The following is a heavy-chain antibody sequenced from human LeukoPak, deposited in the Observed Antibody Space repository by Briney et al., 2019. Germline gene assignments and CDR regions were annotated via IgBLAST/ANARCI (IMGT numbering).Heavy chain of an antibody. Sequence: GGSLRLSCAASGFTFDDYAIHWVRQAPGKGLEWVSLISGDGGSTYYADSVKGRFTISRDNSKNSLYLQMNSLRTENTALYYCAKDFGDCTNGVCYRMGLDYWGQGTLVTVSS. D-gene: IGHD2-8*01. CDR1: GFTFDDYA. CDR3: AKDFGDCTNGVCYRMGLDY. J-gene: IGHJ4*02. CDR2: ISGDGGST. V-gene: IGHV3-43*02.